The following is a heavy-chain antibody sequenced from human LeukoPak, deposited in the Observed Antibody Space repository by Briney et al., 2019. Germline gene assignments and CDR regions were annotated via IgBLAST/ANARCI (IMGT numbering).Heavy chain of an antibody. CDR2: ISGSGGST. CDR3: ARDIAGRVGYYYGMDV. CDR1: GFTFSSYA. D-gene: IGHD6-13*01. J-gene: IGHJ6*02. V-gene: IGHV3-23*01. Sequence: GGSLRLSCAASGFTFSSYAMSWVRQAPGKGLEWVSAISGSGGSTYYADSVKGRFTISRDNSKNTLYLQMNSLRAEDTAVYYCARDIAGRVGYYYGMDVWGQGTTVTVSS.